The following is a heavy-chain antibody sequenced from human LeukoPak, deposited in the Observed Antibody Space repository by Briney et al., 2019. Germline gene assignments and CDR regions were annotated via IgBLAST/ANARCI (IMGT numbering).Heavy chain of an antibody. Sequence: PGGSLRLSCAASGFTFSSHSMNWVRQAPGKGLEWVSSISSSSSYIYYADSVKGRFTISRDNAKNSLYLQMNGLRAEDTAIYYCAKDLNGDGGSLYYWGQGTLVTVSS. CDR2: ISSSSSYI. J-gene: IGHJ4*02. CDR3: AKDLNGDGGSLYY. CDR1: GFTFSSHS. D-gene: IGHD1-26*01. V-gene: IGHV3-21*04.